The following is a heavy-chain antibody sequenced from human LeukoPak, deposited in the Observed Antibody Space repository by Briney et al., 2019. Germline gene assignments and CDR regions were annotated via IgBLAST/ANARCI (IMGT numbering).Heavy chain of an antibody. CDR2: ISHSGTT. D-gene: IGHD1-26*01. CDR1: DYSISSGYF. CDR3: EREGDILGATIDS. Sequence: SETLSLTFVASDYSISSGYFWGWIRRPPGKGLEWIGSISHSGTTYYNPSFKSRVTISLDTSKNQSSLKLKSVTAADTAFYYCEREGDILGATIDSWGQGTLVTVSS. V-gene: IGHV4-38-2*02. J-gene: IGHJ4*02.